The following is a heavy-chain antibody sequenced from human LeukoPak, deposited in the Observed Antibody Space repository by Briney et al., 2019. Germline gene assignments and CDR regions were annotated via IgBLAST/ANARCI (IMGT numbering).Heavy chain of an antibody. CDR1: VGSINSHY. V-gene: IGHV4-59*08. Sequence: PSETLSLTCAFSVGSINSHYWGWIRQPPGKGLHLMGYIYYTGKINYNPSLKSRVTITLDTSKDHLSLNLTSVLAADTAIYYCVRRDTGWNYFDYWGQGILVTVSS. J-gene: IGHJ4*02. CDR2: IYYTGKI. D-gene: IGHD6-19*01. CDR3: VRRDTGWNYFDY.